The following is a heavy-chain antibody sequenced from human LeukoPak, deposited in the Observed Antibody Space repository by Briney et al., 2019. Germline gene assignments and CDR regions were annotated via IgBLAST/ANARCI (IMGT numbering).Heavy chain of an antibody. Sequence: GGSLRLSCAASGFTFSSYSMNWVRQAPGKGLEWVSSIGSSSSYIYYADSVKGRLTISRDNAKNSLYLQMNSLRAEDTAVYYCARARWGIVVVPAGKSGASYGMDVWGQGTTVTVSS. CDR1: GFTFSSYS. D-gene: IGHD2-2*01. CDR2: IGSSSSYI. V-gene: IGHV3-21*01. J-gene: IGHJ6*02. CDR3: ARARWGIVVVPAGKSGASYGMDV.